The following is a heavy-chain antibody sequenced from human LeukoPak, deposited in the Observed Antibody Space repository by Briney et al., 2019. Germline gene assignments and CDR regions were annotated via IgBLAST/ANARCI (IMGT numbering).Heavy chain of an antibody. CDR1: GGSISSYY. J-gene: IGHJ6*03. D-gene: IGHD6-6*01. CDR3: ARSGEGSSSDYYMDV. CDR2: IYTSGST. V-gene: IGHV4-4*09. Sequence: SETLSLTCTVSGGSISSYYWSWIRQPPGKGLEWIGYIYTSGSTNYNPSLKSRVTISVDTSKNQFSLKLSSVTAADTAVYYCARSGEGSSSDYYMDVWGKGTTVIVSS.